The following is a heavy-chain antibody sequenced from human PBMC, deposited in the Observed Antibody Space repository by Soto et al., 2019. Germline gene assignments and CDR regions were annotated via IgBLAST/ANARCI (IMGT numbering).Heavy chain of an antibody. Sequence: PGGTLRLSCTASGFTLSSYSINSVRQAPRKGLGWVSYISSSSSTIYYADSVKGRFTISRDIAKNSLYLQMNSLRDEDTAVYYYARXIEYQLLYLDYYYGMDVWGQGTTVTVSS. CDR2: ISSSSSTI. CDR1: GFTLSSYS. V-gene: IGHV3-48*02. CDR3: ARXIEYQLLYLDYYYGMDV. D-gene: IGHD2-2*02. J-gene: IGHJ6*02.